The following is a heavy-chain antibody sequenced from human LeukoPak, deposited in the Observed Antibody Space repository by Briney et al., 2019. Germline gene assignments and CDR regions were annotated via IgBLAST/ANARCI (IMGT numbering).Heavy chain of an antibody. CDR1: GYTISSGYY. CDR2: FYYNENTY. CDR3: ARVMRYYYGSNAYYLDY. D-gene: IGHD3-22*01. Sequence: SETLSLTCSVSGYTISSGYYWGWIRQPPGKGLEWIASFYYNENTYYYNPSLKSRVTISVDTSKNQLSLKLNSVTAADTAVYYCARVMRYYYGSNAYYLDYWGQGTLVSVSS. V-gene: IGHV4-38-2*02. J-gene: IGHJ4*02.